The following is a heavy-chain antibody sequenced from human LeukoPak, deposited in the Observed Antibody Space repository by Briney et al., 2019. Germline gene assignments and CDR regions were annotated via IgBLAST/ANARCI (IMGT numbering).Heavy chain of an antibody. V-gene: IGHV1-69*06. Sequence: SVKVSCKASGGTFSSYAISWVRQAPGQGLEWMGGIIPIFGTANYAQKFQGRVMITADKSTSTAYMELSSLRSEDTAVYYCARVYCSSTSCYETRFDPWGQGTLVTVSS. CDR3: ARVYCSSTSCYETRFDP. CDR2: IIPIFGTA. D-gene: IGHD2-2*01. J-gene: IGHJ5*02. CDR1: GGTFSSYA.